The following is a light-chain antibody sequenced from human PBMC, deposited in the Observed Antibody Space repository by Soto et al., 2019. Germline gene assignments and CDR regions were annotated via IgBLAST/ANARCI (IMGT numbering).Light chain of an antibody. CDR2: DVS. V-gene: IGLV2-14*01. CDR3: SSYTSSSTTV. Sequence: LTQPASVSGSPGQSITISCTGTSSDVGGYNYVSWYQQHPGKAPKLMIYDVSNRPSGVSNRFSGSKSGNTASLTISGLQAEDEADYYCSSYTSSSTTVFGTGTK. J-gene: IGLJ1*01. CDR1: SSDVGGYNY.